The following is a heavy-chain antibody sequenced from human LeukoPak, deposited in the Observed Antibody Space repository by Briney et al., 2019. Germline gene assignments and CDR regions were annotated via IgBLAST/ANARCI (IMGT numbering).Heavy chain of an antibody. J-gene: IGHJ4*02. CDR1: GGSFSGYY. Sequence: SETLSLTCAVYGGSFSGYYWSWIRQPPGKGLEWIGEINHGGSTNYNPSLKSRVTISVDTSKNQFSLKLSSVTAADTAVYYCARGCYDYVWGSYRYYFDYWGQGTLVTVSS. V-gene: IGHV4-34*01. CDR3: ARGCYDYVWGSYRYYFDY. D-gene: IGHD3-16*02. CDR2: INHGGST.